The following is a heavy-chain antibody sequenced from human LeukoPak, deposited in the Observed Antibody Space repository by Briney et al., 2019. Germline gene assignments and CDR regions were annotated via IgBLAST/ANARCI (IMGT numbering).Heavy chain of an antibody. D-gene: IGHD3/OR15-3a*01. V-gene: IGHV3-15*01. J-gene: IGHJ4*02. CDR1: GFTFTDAS. Sequence: PGGSLRLSCAASGFTFTDASMAWVRQAPGKGLEWIARIKSKSDGGTKDYTAPVKGRFTVSREDSKNTLYLQMSSLKSEDTGVYFCTKDYGLGDLGRGTLVTVSS. CDR3: TKDYGLGD. CDR2: IKSKSDGGTK.